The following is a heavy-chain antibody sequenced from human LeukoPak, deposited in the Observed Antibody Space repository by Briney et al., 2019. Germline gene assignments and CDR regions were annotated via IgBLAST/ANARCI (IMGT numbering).Heavy chain of an antibody. CDR2: IYYSGST. CDR3: ARPLTPLRRHDAFDI. Sequence: PSETLSLTCTVSGGSISSYYWSWIRQPPGKELEWIGYIYYSGSTNYNPSLKSRVTISVDTSKNQFSLKLSSVTAADTAVYYCARPLTPLRRHDAFDICGQGTMVTVSS. V-gene: IGHV4-59*08. CDR1: GGSISSYY. J-gene: IGHJ3*02. D-gene: IGHD4-17*01.